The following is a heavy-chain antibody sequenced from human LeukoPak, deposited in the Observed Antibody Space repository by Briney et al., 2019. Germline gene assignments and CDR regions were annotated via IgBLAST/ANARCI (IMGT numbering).Heavy chain of an antibody. V-gene: IGHV5-51*01. Sequence: GESLKISCKGSGYSFTSYWIGWVRQMPGKGLEWMGIIYPGDSDTRYSPSFQGQVTISADKSISTAYLQWSSLKASDTAMYYCARLVGYCSSTSRYSFNWFDPWGQGTLVTVSS. CDR2: IYPGDSDT. CDR3: ARLVGYCSSTSRYSFNWFDP. J-gene: IGHJ5*02. CDR1: GYSFTSYW. D-gene: IGHD2-2*03.